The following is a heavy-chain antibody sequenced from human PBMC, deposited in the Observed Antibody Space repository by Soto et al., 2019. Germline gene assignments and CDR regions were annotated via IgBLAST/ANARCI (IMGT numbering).Heavy chain of an antibody. D-gene: IGHD5-18*01. CDR2: ISNTGGRT. CDR3: AKSGYTPNNWFDP. Sequence: GGSLRLSCAASGFTFSNYAMSWVRQAPGKGLEWVSYISNTGGRTNYADSVKGRFSISRDNSKNTLYLQMNSLRAEDTAIYYCAKSGYTPNNWFDPWGQGTLVTSPQ. J-gene: IGHJ5*02. CDR1: GFTFSNYA. V-gene: IGHV3-23*01.